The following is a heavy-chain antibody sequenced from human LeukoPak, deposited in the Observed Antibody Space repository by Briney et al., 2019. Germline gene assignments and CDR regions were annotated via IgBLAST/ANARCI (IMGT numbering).Heavy chain of an antibody. CDR2: IYHSGST. CDR3: ARVPLDANWFDP. V-gene: IGHV4-30-2*01. D-gene: IGHD2-8*01. CDR1: GGSISSGGYS. Sequence: PSETLSLTCAVSGGSISSGGYSWSWIRQPPGKGLEWIGYIYHSGSTYYNPSLKSRVTISVDRSKNQFSLKLSSVTAADTAVYYCARVPLDANWFDPGGQGTLVTVSS. J-gene: IGHJ5*02.